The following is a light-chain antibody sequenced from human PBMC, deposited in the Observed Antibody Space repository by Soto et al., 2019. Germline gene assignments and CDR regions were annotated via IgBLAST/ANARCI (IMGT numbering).Light chain of an antibody. CDR3: HQFASTPRT. Sequence: EIVLTQSPGTLSLSPGESATLSCRASQSVDRNYLAWFQQKPGQAPRLLIYGASSRATVIPPSFIGSGSGTEFVLTISGQEPEDFAVYYCHQFASTPRTFGQGTKVERK. CDR2: GAS. CDR1: QSVDRNY. V-gene: IGKV3-20*01. J-gene: IGKJ1*01.